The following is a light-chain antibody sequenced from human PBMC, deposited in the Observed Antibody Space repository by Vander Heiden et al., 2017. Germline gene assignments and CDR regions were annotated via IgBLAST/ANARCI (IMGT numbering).Light chain of an antibody. V-gene: IGLV6-57*04. Sequence: NFMLPQPHSVSESPGKPVTISCTRSSGSIADHYVQWFQPRPGSAPATMIYEDNRRPSGVPDRFSGSIDSSSNSASLTISGLKTEDEADYYCQSYDSNNQGVFGGGTKLTVL. CDR2: EDN. J-gene: IGLJ2*01. CDR1: SGSIADHY. CDR3: QSYDSNNQGV.